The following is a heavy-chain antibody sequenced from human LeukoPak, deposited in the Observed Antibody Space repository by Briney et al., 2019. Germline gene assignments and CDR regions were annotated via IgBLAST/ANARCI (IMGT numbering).Heavy chain of an antibody. D-gene: IGHD4-11*01. CDR3: ARALSNYVDYHYYYYMDV. V-gene: IGHV3-20*04. CDR2: INWNGVST. Sequence: GGSLRLSCAASGFTLDDYGMSWVRQAPGKGLEWVSGINWNGVSTSYVDSVKGRFTISRDNAKNSLYLQMNSLRAEDTALYYCARALSNYVDYHYYYYMDVWGKGTTVTASS. CDR1: GFTLDDYG. J-gene: IGHJ6*03.